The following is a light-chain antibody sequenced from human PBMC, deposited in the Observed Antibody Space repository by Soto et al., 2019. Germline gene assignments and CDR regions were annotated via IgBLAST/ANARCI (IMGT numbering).Light chain of an antibody. V-gene: IGLV2-14*01. CDR1: NSEVGGYNY. Sequence: LNHAASGSGFAREGLPIFRTGNNSEVGGYNYVSWYQQHPGKAPKLMIYDVSNRPSGVSNRFSGSKSGNTASLTISGLQAEDEADYYCSSYTRSSTLHVFGTGTKVTVL. CDR2: DVS. CDR3: SSYTRSSTLHV. J-gene: IGLJ1*01.